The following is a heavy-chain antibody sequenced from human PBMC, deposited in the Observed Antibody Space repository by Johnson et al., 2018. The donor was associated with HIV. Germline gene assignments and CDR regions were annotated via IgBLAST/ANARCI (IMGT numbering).Heavy chain of an antibody. Sequence: VQLVESGGGVVQPGRSLRLSCAASGFTFSSNFMTWVRQAPGKGLEWVANIKQDGSEKYYVDSVKGRFTISRDNAKNSLYLQMNSLRAEDTAVYYCARDKPIVVVMKSDAFDIWGQGTMVTVSS. CDR3: ARDKPIVVVMKSDAFDI. CDR2: IKQDGSEK. V-gene: IGHV3-7*01. CDR1: GFTFSSNF. D-gene: IGHD3-22*01. J-gene: IGHJ3*02.